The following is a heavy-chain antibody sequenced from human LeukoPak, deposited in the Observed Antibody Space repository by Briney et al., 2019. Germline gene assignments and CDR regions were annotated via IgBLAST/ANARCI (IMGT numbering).Heavy chain of an antibody. CDR2: ISGSGGST. J-gene: IGHJ4*02. V-gene: IGHV3-23*01. CDR1: GFTLSSYA. D-gene: IGHD2-8*02. CDR3: ARDTGSMAARFFDY. Sequence: GGSLRLSCAASGFTLSSYAMSWVRQAPGKGLEWVSAISGSGGSTYYADSVKGRFTISRDKSKNTLYLQMNSLRAEDTAVYYCARDTGSMAARFFDYWGQGTLVTVSS.